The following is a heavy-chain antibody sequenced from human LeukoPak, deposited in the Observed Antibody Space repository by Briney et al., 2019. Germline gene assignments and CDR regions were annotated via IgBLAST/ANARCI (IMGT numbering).Heavy chain of an antibody. CDR3: ARVAGNGDYDWFDP. D-gene: IGHD4-17*01. J-gene: IGHJ5*02. V-gene: IGHV4-4*07. CDR2: IYTSGST. Sequence: SETLSLACTVSGGSISSYYWSWIRQPAGKGLEWIGRIYTSGSTNYNPSLKSRVTMSVDTSKNQFSLKLSSVTAADTAVYYCARVAGNGDYDWFDPWGQGTLVTVSS. CDR1: GGSISSYY.